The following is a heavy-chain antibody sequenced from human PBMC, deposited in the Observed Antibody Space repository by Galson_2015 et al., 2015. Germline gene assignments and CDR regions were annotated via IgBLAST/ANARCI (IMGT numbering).Heavy chain of an antibody. D-gene: IGHD3-22*01. Sequence: SLRLSCAASGFTFSSYAMHWVRQAPGKGLEWVAVISYDGSNKYYADSVKGRFTISRDNSKNTLYLQMNSLRAEDTAVYNCARDLYYDSSGYYPGVHWGQGTLVTVSS. V-gene: IGHV3-30-3*01. J-gene: IGHJ1*01. CDR3: ARDLYYDSSGYYPGVH. CDR1: GFTFSSYA. CDR2: ISYDGSNK.